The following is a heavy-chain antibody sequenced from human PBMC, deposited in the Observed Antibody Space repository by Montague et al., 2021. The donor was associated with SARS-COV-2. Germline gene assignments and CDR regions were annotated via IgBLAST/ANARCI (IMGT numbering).Heavy chain of an antibody. Sequence: SETLSLTCAVYGGSFSDYHWTWIRQSPGGGLEWIGQINYGGSTKYNPSLRSRVTISIDTSKNQFSLKLAFVTAADTAVYYCARGAPGYRGQGTLVTVSS. CDR1: GGSFSDYH. D-gene: IGHD1-1*01. J-gene: IGHJ4*02. CDR3: ARGAPGY. CDR2: INYGGST. V-gene: IGHV4-34*01.